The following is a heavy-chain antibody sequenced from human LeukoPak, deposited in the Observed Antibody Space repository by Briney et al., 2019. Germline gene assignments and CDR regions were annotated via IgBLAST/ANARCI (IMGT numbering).Heavy chain of an antibody. CDR2: IFGSGGST. V-gene: IGHV3-23*01. CDR3: AKTTTGYSSGRFPGWPVDY. Sequence: RGSLRLSCAASGFTFSSYAMYWVRQAPGKGLEWVSGIFGSGGSTHYADSVKGRFTISRDNSKNTVYLQMNSLRAEDTAVYYCAKTTTGYSSGRFPGWPVDYWGQGTLVTVSS. J-gene: IGHJ4*02. D-gene: IGHD6-19*01. CDR1: GFTFSSYA.